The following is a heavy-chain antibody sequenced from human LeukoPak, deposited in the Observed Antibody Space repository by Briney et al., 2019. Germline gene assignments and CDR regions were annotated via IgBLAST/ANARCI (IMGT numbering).Heavy chain of an antibody. CDR2: IYYSGST. V-gene: IGHV4-59*08. CDR1: GGSISSYY. Sequence: SETLSLTCTVSGGSISSYYWSWIRQPPGKGLEWIGYIYYSGSTNYNPSLKSRVTISVDTSKNQFSLKLSSVTAADTAVYYCARFVAARPRGYFDYWGQGTLVTVSS. J-gene: IGHJ4*02. CDR3: ARFVAARPRGYFDY. D-gene: IGHD6-6*01.